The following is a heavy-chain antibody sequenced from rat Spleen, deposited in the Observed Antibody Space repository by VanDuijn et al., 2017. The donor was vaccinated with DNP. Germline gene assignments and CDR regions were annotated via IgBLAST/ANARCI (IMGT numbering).Heavy chain of an antibody. CDR2: ISYDGGST. D-gene: IGHD1-7*01. Sequence: EVQLVESGGGLVQPGRSLKLSCAASGFTFSDYYMAWVRQAPTKGLEWVAYISYDGGSTYYGDSVKGRFTISRDNAKSTLYLQMNSLRSEDMATYYCARGDYGYQSGAMDAWGQGTSVTVSS. CDR1: GFTFSDYY. J-gene: IGHJ4*01. V-gene: IGHV5-22*01. CDR3: ARGDYGYQSGAMDA.